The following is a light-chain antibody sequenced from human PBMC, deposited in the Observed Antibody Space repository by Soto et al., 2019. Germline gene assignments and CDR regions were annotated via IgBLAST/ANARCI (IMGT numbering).Light chain of an antibody. Sequence: DIQMTQSPSSLSASVGDRVTITCRASQGISHYLAWYQQRPGQVPKLLIHDANILQSGVPSRFSGSGSGTVFTLTISSLQPEDVATYYCQKYNSAPRTFGQGTKVDIK. J-gene: IGKJ1*01. V-gene: IGKV1-27*01. CDR2: DAN. CDR3: QKYNSAPRT. CDR1: QGISHY.